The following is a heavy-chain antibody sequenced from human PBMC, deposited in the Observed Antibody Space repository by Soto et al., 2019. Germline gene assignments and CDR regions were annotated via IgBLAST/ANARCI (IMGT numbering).Heavy chain of an antibody. V-gene: IGHV3-21*01. CDR1: GFAFQTYT. D-gene: IGHD2-8*01. CDR2: ITISGNYI. J-gene: IGHJ5*02. Sequence: EGQLVESGGGLVKPGGSLRLSCAASGFAFQTYTMEWLRQPPGKGLEWVSSITISGNYIYYADSVKGRFTISRDNGTNSVYLQMNSLRAEDTAVYYCAKVGVLRTNFRWFDLWGQGTLVTVSS. CDR3: AKVGVLRTNFRWFDL.